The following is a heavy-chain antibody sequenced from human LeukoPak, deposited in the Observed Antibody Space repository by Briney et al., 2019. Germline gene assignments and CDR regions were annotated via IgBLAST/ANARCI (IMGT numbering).Heavy chain of an antibody. V-gene: IGHV4-4*07. Sequence: SETLSLTCTVSGGSISSYYWSWIRQPAGKGLEWIGRIYTTGSISYNPSLKSRVTMSVDTSENQFSLKLSSVTAADTAVYYCARDQNNSGWPDYWGQGTLVTVSS. CDR3: ARDQNNSGWPDY. D-gene: IGHD6-19*01. J-gene: IGHJ4*02. CDR1: GGSISSYY. CDR2: IYTTGSI.